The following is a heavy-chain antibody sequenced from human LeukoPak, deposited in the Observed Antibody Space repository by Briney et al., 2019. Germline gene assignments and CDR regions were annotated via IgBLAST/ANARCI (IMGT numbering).Heavy chain of an antibody. Sequence: SETLSLTCTVSGYSISSGYYWGWIRQPPGKGLEWIGSIYHSGRTFYNPSLKSRVTISVDTSKNQFSLKLTSVTAADTAVYYCARRGTGYNAIDYWGQGTLVTVSS. V-gene: IGHV4-38-2*02. J-gene: IGHJ4*02. D-gene: IGHD3/OR15-3a*01. CDR3: ARRGTGYNAIDY. CDR2: IYHSGRT. CDR1: GYSISSGYY.